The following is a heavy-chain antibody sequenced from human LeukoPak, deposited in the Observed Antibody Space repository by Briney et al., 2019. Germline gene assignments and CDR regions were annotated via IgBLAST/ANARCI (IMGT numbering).Heavy chain of an antibody. CDR1: GGSISSYY. D-gene: IGHD4-17*01. CDR3: AREPNDYGDYNAFDI. Sequence: SETLSLTCTVSGGSISSYYWSWIRQHPGKGLEWIGYIYYSGSTYYNPSLKSRVTISVDTSKNQFSLKLSSVTAADTAVYYCAREPNDYGDYNAFDIWGQGTMVTVSS. CDR2: IYYSGST. V-gene: IGHV4-59*06. J-gene: IGHJ3*02.